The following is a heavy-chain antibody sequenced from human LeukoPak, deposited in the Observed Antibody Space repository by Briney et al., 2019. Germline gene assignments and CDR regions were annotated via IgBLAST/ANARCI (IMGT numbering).Heavy chain of an antibody. V-gene: IGHV4-59*01. CDR3: ARDSTGYSGGWYYYYYMDV. CDR2: IYYSGST. J-gene: IGHJ6*03. CDR1: GGSISSYY. Sequence: SETLSLTCTVSGGSISSYYWSWIRQPPGKGLERIGYIYYSGSTNYNPSLKSRVTISVDTSKNQFSLKLSSVTAADTAVYYCARDSTGYSGGWYYYYYMDVWGKGTTVTVSS. D-gene: IGHD6-19*01.